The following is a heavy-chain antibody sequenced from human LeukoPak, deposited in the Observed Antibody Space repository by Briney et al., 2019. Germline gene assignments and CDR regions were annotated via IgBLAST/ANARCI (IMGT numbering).Heavy chain of an antibody. CDR3: ARGRDSGYGYYYYYYGMDV. CDR2: IIPILGIA. V-gene: IGHV1-69*04. D-gene: IGHD5-12*01. J-gene: IGHJ6*02. CDR1: GGTFSSYA. Sequence: SVKVSCKASGGTFSSYAISWVRQAPGQGLEWMGGIIPILGIANYAQKFQGRVTITADKSTSTAYMELSSLRSEDTAVYYCARGRDSGYGYYYYYYGMDVWGQGTTVTVSS.